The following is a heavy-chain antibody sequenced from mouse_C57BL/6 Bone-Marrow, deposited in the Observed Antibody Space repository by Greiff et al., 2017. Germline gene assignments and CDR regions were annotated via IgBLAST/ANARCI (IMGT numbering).Heavy chain of an antibody. D-gene: IGHD1-2*01. J-gene: IGHJ2*01. Sequence: VKGVESGAELARPGASVKLSCKASGYTFTSYGISWVKQRTGQGLEWIGEIYPRSGNTYYNEKFKGKATLTADKSSSTAYMELRSLTSEDSAVYFCARSLLRYYFDYWGQGTTLTVSS. CDR1: GYTFTSYG. CDR3: ARSLLRYYFDY. CDR2: IYPRSGNT. V-gene: IGHV1-81*01.